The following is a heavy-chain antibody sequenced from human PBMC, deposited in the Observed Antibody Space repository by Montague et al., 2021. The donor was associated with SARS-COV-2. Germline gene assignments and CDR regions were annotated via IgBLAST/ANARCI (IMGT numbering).Heavy chain of an antibody. CDR1: GGSFSGYY. Sequence: SETLSLTCAVYGGSFSGYYWNWIRQPPGKGLEWIGEINHSGSTNYNPSLTSRVTMSVDTSKNQFYLKLSSVTAAATAVYYCARGARQGYGSRVGSFDYWGQGTLVTVSS. V-gene: IGHV4-34*01. CDR3: ARGARQGYGSRVGSFDY. CDR2: INHSGST. D-gene: IGHD3-10*01. J-gene: IGHJ4*02.